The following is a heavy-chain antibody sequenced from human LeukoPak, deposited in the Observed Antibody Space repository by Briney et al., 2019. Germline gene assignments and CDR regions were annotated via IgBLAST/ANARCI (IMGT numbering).Heavy chain of an antibody. V-gene: IGHV3-30*02. J-gene: IGHJ5*02. CDR2: IRYDGSNK. CDR3: AKDLAAGTTGGDWFDP. D-gene: IGHD1-7*01. CDR1: GFTFSSYG. Sequence: GGSLRLSCAASGFTFSSYGMHWVRQAPGKGLEWVAFIRYDGSNKYYADSVKGRFTISRDNSKNTPYLQMNSLRAEDTAVYYCAKDLAAGTTGGDWFDPWGQGTLVTVSS.